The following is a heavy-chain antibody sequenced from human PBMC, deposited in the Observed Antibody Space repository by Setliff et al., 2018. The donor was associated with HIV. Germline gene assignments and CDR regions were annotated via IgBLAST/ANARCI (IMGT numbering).Heavy chain of an antibody. Sequence: PGGSLRLSCGASGFSFSSYTMNWVRQAQGKGLEGVAVILYDGSNKYYADSVKGRFTISRDNLKKRVYLHMSSLRAEDTAVYFCARDTGQLVEYFESWCQGTLVTVSS. D-gene: IGHD6-6*01. CDR1: GFSFSSYT. J-gene: IGHJ4*02. CDR2: ILYDGSNK. CDR3: ARDTGQLVEYFES. V-gene: IGHV3-30*04.